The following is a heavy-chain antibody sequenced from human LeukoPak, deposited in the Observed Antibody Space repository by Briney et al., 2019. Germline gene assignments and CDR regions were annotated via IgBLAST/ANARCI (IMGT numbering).Heavy chain of an antibody. Sequence: SVRVSCKASGGTFSSYAISWVRQAPGQGLEWMGRIIPILGIANYAQKFQGRVTITADKSTSTAYMELSSLRSEDTAVYYCARSGGGYSSGWNYDYWGQGTLVTVSS. CDR3: ARSGGGYSSGWNYDY. CDR1: GGTFSSYA. CDR2: IIPILGIA. D-gene: IGHD6-19*01. J-gene: IGHJ4*02. V-gene: IGHV1-69*04.